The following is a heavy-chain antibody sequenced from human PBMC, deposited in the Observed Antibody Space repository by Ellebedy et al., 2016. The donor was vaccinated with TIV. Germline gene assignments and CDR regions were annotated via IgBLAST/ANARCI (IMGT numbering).Heavy chain of an antibody. V-gene: IGHV3-11*01. CDR3: ARDLDGGGDCYPMD. CDR2: ISSSGSTI. D-gene: IGHD2-21*02. CDR1: GFTVSSNY. Sequence: GESLKISCAASGFTVSSNYMSWIRQAPGKGLECVSYISSSGSTIYYADSVKGRFTISRDNAKNSLYLQMNRLRAEDTAVYYCARDLDGGGDCYPMDWGQGTLVTVSS. J-gene: IGHJ4*02.